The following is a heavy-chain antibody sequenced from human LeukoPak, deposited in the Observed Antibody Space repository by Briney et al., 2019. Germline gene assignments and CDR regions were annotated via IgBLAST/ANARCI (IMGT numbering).Heavy chain of an antibody. Sequence: TSETLSLTCAVYGGSFSGYYWSWIRQPPGKGLEWIGEINHSGSTNYNPSLKSRVTISVDTSKNQFSLKLSSVTAADTAVYYCARDENGYVWGSFRAWGQGTLVTVSS. CDR2: INHSGST. J-gene: IGHJ5*02. CDR3: ARDENGYVWGSFRA. D-gene: IGHD3-16*02. CDR1: GGSFSGYY. V-gene: IGHV4-34*01.